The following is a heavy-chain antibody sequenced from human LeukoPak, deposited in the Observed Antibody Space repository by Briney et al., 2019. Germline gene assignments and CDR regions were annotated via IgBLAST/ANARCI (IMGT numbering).Heavy chain of an antibody. V-gene: IGHV4-34*01. CDR1: GGSFSGYY. CDR3: ARDPSLYYDPTGYFFEGNWFDP. J-gene: IGHJ5*02. Sequence: SSETLSLTCAVFGGSFSGYYWSWIRQPPGKGLEWIGEINQSGSSNYNPSLKNRVSISLDTSKNQFSLKLTSATAADTAVYYCARDPSLYYDPTGYFFEGNWFDPWGQGTLVTVSS. CDR2: INQSGSS. D-gene: IGHD3-22*01.